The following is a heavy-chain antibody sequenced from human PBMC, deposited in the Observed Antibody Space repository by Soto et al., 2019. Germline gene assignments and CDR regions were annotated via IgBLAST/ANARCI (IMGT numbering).Heavy chain of an antibody. V-gene: IGHV3-23*01. D-gene: IGHD3-10*01. CDR1: GFTFSSYS. J-gene: IGHJ6*02. Sequence: PGGSLRLSCAASGFTFSSYSMNWVRQAPGKGLEWVSVISGRGGHTYYADSVKGRFTISRDNSRNTLYLQMNSLRAEDTAVYYCAKFHSGSGTYYYYYGMDVWGQGTTVTVSS. CDR2: ISGRGGHT. CDR3: AKFHSGSGTYYYYYGMDV.